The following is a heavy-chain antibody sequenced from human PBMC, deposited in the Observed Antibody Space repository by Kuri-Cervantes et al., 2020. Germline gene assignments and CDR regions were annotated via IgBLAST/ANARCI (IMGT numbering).Heavy chain of an antibody. CDR2: ISGSGGST. Sequence: ETLSLTCAASGFTFSSYAMSWVRQAPGKGLEWVSAISGSGGSTYYADSVKGRFTISRDNSKNTLYLQMNSLRAEDTAVYYCAEDTTDSSITMIVVVIAYFDYWGQGTLVTVSS. D-gene: IGHD3-22*01. CDR3: AEDTTDSSITMIVVVIAYFDY. V-gene: IGHV3-23*01. CDR1: GFTFSSYA. J-gene: IGHJ4*02.